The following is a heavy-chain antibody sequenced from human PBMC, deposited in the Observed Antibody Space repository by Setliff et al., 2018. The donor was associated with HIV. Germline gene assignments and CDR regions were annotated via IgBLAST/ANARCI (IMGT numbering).Heavy chain of an antibody. CDR1: GGTFSNYA. CDR2: IFVGDSTT. Sequence: ASVKVSCKASGGTFSNYAINWVRQAPGQGLEWMGKIFVGDSTTHYAQKFQGRVTMTRDTSTSTVYMELNSLRAEDTAEYYCAKELAASGLGYFDSWGRGILVTVSS. D-gene: IGHD3-22*01. V-gene: IGHV1-46*01. CDR3: AKELAASGLGYFDS. J-gene: IGHJ4*02.